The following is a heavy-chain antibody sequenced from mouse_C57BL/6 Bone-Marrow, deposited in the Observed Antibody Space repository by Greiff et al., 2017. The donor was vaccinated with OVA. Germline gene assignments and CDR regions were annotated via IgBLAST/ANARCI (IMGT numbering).Heavy chain of an antibody. CDR2: IDPENGDT. CDR3: ARGYDDWYCDD. Sequence: EVQLQQPGAELVRPGASVKLSCTASGFTITDDYMHWVKQRPEQGLEWIGWIDPENGDTEYASKFQGKATITETTSSNTAYLQLSSLTSEVSAVYYCARGYDDWYCDDWGKGTTVTVSS. V-gene: IGHV14-4*01. CDR1: GFTITDDY. D-gene: IGHD2-2*01. J-gene: IGHJ1*03.